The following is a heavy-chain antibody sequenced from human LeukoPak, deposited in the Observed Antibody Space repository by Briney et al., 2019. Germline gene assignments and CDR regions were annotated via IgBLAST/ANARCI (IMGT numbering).Heavy chain of an antibody. D-gene: IGHD5-24*01. Sequence: SETLSLICTVSGASISSTSYYWGWIRQPPGKGLEWIGSIYYSGSTHYNPSLKSRVTISVDTSKNQFSLRLSSVTAADTAVYYCARERRDGYKVYFDYWGQGTLVTVSS. J-gene: IGHJ4*02. CDR1: GASISSTSYY. CDR3: ARERRDGYKVYFDY. V-gene: IGHV4-39*07. CDR2: IYYSGST.